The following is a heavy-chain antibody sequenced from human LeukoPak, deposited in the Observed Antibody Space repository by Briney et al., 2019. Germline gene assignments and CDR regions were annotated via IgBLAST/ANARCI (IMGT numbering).Heavy chain of an antibody. CDR3: ARESGGSWYWFDL. V-gene: IGHV4-59*01. CDR2: IYYSGST. Sequence: SETLSLTCTVSGGSISSYYWSWIRQPPGKGLEWIGYIYYSGSTNYNPSLKSRVTISADTSKNQFSLKLSSVTAADTAVYYCARESGGSWYWFDLWGQGTLVTVSS. J-gene: IGHJ5*02. CDR1: GGSISSYY. D-gene: IGHD6-13*01.